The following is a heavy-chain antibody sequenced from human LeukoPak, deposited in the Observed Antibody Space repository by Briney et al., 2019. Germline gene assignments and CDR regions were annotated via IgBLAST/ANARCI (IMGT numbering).Heavy chain of an antibody. J-gene: IGHJ4*02. CDR1: GFTFDGYW. Sequence: PGGSLRLSCGASGFTFDGYWMSWVRQAPGQGLEWVANINQDGSEKYYLDSAKGRFTISRDNARNSLYLQVNSLRAEDTAVYYCARGGTSGYSSTRHFWGGNYYFDYWGQGSLVTVSS. CDR3: ARGGTSGYSSTRHFWGGNYYFDY. D-gene: IGHD2-2*01. CDR2: INQDGSEK. V-gene: IGHV3-7*01.